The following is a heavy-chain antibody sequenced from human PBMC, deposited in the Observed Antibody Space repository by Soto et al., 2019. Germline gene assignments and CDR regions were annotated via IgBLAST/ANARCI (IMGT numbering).Heavy chain of an antibody. J-gene: IGHJ4*02. V-gene: IGHV4-59*13. CDR1: GGSISSYY. D-gene: IGHD1-26*01. Sequence: RSLTCTVSGGSISSYYWSWIRQPPGKGLEWIGYIYYSGSTNYNPSLKSRVTISVDTSKNQFSLKLSSVTAADTAVYYCARVAYSGSQADYWGQGTLVTSPQ. CDR2: IYYSGST. CDR3: ARVAYSGSQADY.